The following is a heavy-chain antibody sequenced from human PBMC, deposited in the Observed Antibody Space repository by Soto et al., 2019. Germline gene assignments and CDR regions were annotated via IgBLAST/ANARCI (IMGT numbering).Heavy chain of an antibody. D-gene: IGHD6-13*01. J-gene: IGHJ4*02. CDR2: LSDSGGNR. Sequence: EVQLLESGGGLVQPGGSLRLSCVASGFTFSSYAMNWVRQAPGKGLEWVSGLSDSGGNRHYADSVKGRFTICRDNSKNTLYLQMKSPRAEDTAVYYCAKNQRLGDSSPGDYCGQGTLVTVSS. CDR3: AKNQRLGDSSPGDY. V-gene: IGHV3-23*01. CDR1: GFTFSSYA.